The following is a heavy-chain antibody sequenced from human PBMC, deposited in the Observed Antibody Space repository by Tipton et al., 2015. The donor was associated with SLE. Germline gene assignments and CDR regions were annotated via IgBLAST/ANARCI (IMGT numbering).Heavy chain of an antibody. CDR1: GGSISSGSYY. CDR3: ARPQAPVAGTSDAFDI. J-gene: IGHJ3*02. D-gene: IGHD6-19*01. Sequence: TLSLTCTVSGGSISSGSYYWSWIRQPAGKGLEWIGHIYTSGSTNYNPSLKSRVTISVDTSKNQFSLKLSSVTAADTAVYYCARPQAPVAGTSDAFDIWGQGTMVTVSS. V-gene: IGHV4-61*09. CDR2: IYTSGST.